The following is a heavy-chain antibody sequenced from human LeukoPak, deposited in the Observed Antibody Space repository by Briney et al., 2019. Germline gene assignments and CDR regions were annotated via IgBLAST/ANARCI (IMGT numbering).Heavy chain of an antibody. D-gene: IGHD6-6*01. Sequence: PGGSLRLSCAASGFTFSRHAMNWVRQPPGKGLEWIGEINHSGSTNYNPSLKSRVTISVDTSKNQFSLKLSSVTAADTAVYYCARGGLRGSSSSPLFDYWGQGTLVTVSS. J-gene: IGHJ4*02. V-gene: IGHV4-34*01. CDR3: ARGGLRGSSSSPLFDY. CDR2: INHSGST. CDR1: GFTFSRHA.